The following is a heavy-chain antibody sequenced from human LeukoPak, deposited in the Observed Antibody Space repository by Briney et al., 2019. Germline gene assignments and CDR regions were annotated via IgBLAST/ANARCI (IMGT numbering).Heavy chain of an antibody. CDR1: GFTFSSSW. J-gene: IGHJ5*02. CDR2: INRDGSST. V-gene: IGHV3-74*01. CDR3: ARVQYYGSGSYYNWFDL. D-gene: IGHD3-10*01. Sequence: GGSLRLSCAAAGFTFSSSWMGWVRHAPGKGLVWVSRINRDGSSTTYADSVKGRFTISRDNAKNTLYLQMNSLRAEDTAVYYCARVQYYGSGSYYNWFDLWGQGTLVTVSS.